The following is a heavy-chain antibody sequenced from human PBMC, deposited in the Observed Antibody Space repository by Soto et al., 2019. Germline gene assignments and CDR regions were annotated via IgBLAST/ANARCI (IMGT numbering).Heavy chain of an antibody. CDR1: GFTFSSYG. CDR2: IWYDGSNK. J-gene: IGHJ4*02. V-gene: IGHV3-33*01. Sequence: GGSLRLSCAASGFTFSSYGMHWVRQAPGKGLEWVAVIWYDGSNKYYADSVKGRFTISRDNSKNTLYLQMNSLRAEDTAVYYCARDLDYYDSSVFGYWGQGTLVTVSS. CDR3: ARDLDYYDSSVFGY. D-gene: IGHD3-22*01.